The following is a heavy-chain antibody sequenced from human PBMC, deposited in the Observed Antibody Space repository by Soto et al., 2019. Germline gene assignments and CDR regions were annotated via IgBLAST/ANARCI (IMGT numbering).Heavy chain of an antibody. D-gene: IGHD1-26*01. V-gene: IGHV1-18*01. J-gene: IGHJ5*02. CDR3: ARWIFLGATPRRGWFDP. CDR1: GYTFTSYG. CDR2: SSAYNGNT. Sequence: EASVKVSCKASGYTFTSYGISWVRQAPGQGLEWMGWSSAYNGNTNYAQKLQGRVTMTTDTSTSTAYMELRSLRSDDTAVYYCARWIFLGATPRRGWFDPWGQGTLVTSPQ.